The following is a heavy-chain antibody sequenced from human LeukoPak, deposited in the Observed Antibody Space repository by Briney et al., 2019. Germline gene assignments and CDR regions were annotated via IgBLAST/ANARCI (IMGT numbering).Heavy chain of an antibody. CDR1: GFTFSSYA. D-gene: IGHD3-22*01. J-gene: IGHJ4*02. CDR3: AKGDSSGYYFDY. Sequence: PGGSLRLSCAASGFTFSSYAMGWVRQAPGKGLEWVSAISGSGGSTYYADSVKGRFTISRDNSKNTLYLQMNSLRAEDTAVYYCAKGDSSGYYFDYWGQGTLVTLSS. V-gene: IGHV3-23*01. CDR2: ISGSGGST.